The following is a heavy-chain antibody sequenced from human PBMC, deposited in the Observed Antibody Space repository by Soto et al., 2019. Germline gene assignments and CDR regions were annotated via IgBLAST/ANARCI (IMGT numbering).Heavy chain of an antibody. Sequence: QVQLQESGPGLLKPSQTLSLICTVSGGSISSGGYYWSWIRQHPGKGLEWIGYIYYSGSTYYNPSLKSRVTISIDTSKNQFSLKLSSVTAADTAVYYCAGVRGINVFDYWGQGTLVTVSS. CDR3: AGVRGINVFDY. J-gene: IGHJ4*02. CDR1: GGSISSGGYY. D-gene: IGHD3-10*01. CDR2: IYYSGST. V-gene: IGHV4-31*03.